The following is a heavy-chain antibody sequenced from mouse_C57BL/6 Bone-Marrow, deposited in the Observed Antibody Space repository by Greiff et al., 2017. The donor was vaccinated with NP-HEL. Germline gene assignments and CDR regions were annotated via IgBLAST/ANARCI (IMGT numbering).Heavy chain of an antibody. J-gene: IGHJ3*01. CDR2: IYPGSGST. CDR1: GYTFTSYW. D-gene: IGHD2-4*01. Sequence: QVQLQQPGAELVKPGASVKMSCKASGYTFTSYWITWVKQRPGQGLEWIGDIYPGSGSTNYNEKFKGKATLTVDTSSSTAYMQLSSLTSEDSAVYYCARGDYYDYDGFAYWGQGTLVTVSA. V-gene: IGHV1-55*01. CDR3: ARGDYYDYDGFAY.